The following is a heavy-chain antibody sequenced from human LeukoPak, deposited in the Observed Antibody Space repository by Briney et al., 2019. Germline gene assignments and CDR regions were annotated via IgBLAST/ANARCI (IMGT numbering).Heavy chain of an antibody. CDR3: AKDPGSTWYGYFQH. CDR2: IVDSGSST. D-gene: IGHD6-13*01. J-gene: IGHJ1*01. V-gene: IGHV3-23*01. Sequence: GGSLRLSCAASGFTVSSNYMTWVRQAPGKGLEWISAIVDSGSSTYYADSVKGRFTVSRDNSRNTMYLQMNRLRAEDTAVYYCAKDPGSTWYGYFQHWGQGALVTVSS. CDR1: GFTVSSNY.